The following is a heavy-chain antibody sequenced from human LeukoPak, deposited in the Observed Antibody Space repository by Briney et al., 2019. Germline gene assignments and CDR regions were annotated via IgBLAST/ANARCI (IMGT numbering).Heavy chain of an antibody. Sequence: PGGSLRLSCAASGFTFSDYYMTWIRQAPGKGLEWVSDISRTGDNTNYADSVKGRFTISRDNAKNSLYLQMNSLRAEDTAVYYCARRIETGTIGFDPWGQGTLVTVSS. V-gene: IGHV3-11*06. CDR3: ARRIETGTIGFDP. D-gene: IGHD1-7*01. CDR2: ISRTGDNT. J-gene: IGHJ5*02. CDR1: GFTFSDYY.